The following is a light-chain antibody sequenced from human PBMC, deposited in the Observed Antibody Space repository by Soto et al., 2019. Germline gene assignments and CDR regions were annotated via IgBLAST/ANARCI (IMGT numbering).Light chain of an antibody. CDR1: SSDVGGYKY. CDR3: SSYGGTNNLL. V-gene: IGLV2-8*01. J-gene: IGLJ2*01. CDR2: EVH. Sequence: QSVLTQPPSASGSPGQSVTISCTGTSSDVGGYKYVSWYQQHPGKAPKLMIFEVHKRPSGVPDRFSGSKSGNTASLTVSGLQAEDEDYYYCSSYGGTNNLLFGGGTKLTVL.